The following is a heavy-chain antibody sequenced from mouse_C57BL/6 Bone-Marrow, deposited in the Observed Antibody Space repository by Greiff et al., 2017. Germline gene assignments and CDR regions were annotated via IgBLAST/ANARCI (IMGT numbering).Heavy chain of an antibody. CDR2: ISSGSSTI. CDR3: ARDSSGTSY. J-gene: IGHJ2*01. Sequence: EVKLMESGGGLVKPGGSLKLSCAASGFTFSDYGMHWVRQAPEKGLEWVAYISSGSSTIYYADTVKGRFTISRDNAKNTLFLKMTSLRSADTAMYYCARDSSGTSYWGQGTTLTVSS. CDR1: GFTFSDYG. V-gene: IGHV5-17*01. D-gene: IGHD3-2*02.